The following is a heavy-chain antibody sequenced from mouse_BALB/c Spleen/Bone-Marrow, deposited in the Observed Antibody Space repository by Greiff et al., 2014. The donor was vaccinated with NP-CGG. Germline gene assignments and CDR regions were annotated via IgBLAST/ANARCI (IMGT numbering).Heavy chain of an antibody. D-gene: IGHD1-1*01. CDR2: IDPYYGGT. V-gene: IGHV1S135*01. CDR1: GYSFTGYN. Sequence: QLVESGPELEKPGASVKISCKASGYSFTGYNMNWVKQSDGRSLEWIGNIDPYYGGTSYNQKFRGKATLTVDKSSSTAYMQLTSLTSEDSAVYYCARNHFGSNSLGYWGQGTPVTVSA. J-gene: IGHJ3*01. CDR3: ARNHFGSNSLGY.